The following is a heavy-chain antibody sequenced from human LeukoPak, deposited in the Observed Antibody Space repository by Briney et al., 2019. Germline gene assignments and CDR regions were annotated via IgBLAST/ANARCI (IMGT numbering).Heavy chain of an antibody. D-gene: IGHD2/OR15-2a*01. CDR2: ITGSGGST. CDR1: GFTFSNYA. J-gene: IGHJ6*02. V-gene: IGHV3-23*01. Sequence: GGSLRLSCAASGFTFSNYAMSWVRQAPGKGLEWVSAITGSGGSTYYADSVKGRFTISRDNPKNTLFLQMNSLRAEDTAIYYCAKGDGNSNWRNGMDVWGQGTTVTVSS. CDR3: AKGDGNSNWRNGMDV.